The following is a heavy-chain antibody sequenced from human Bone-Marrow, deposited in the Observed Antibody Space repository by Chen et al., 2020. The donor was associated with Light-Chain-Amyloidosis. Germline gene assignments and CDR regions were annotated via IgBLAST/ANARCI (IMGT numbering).Heavy chain of an antibody. CDR1: GGSFTLYV. J-gene: IGHJ5*02. Sequence: QLQLVQSGPEVKKPGSSVKVSCKASGGSFTLYVISWVRQTPGQGLEWMGGINPIIGTPRYAQKFRDRLTITADVSTGTGHMEMSSLRFEDTAVYYCARDLGVEQGSSTALDLWGQGTLVIVSS. D-gene: IGHD3-10*01. V-gene: IGHV1-69*01. CDR3: ARDLGVEQGSSTALDL. CDR2: INPIIGTP.